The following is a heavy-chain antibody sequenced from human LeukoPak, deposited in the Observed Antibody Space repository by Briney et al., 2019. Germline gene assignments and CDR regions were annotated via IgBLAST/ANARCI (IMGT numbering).Heavy chain of an antibody. D-gene: IGHD3-9*01. J-gene: IGHJ4*02. V-gene: IGHV4-39*07. CDR2: IYYSGST. Sequence: KTSETLSLTCTVSGGSISSSSYYWGWIRQPPGKGLEWIGSIYYSGSTYYNPSLKSRVTISVDTSKNQFSLKLSSVTAADTAVYYCARGSVDDILTGFPFDYWGQGTLVTVSS. CDR1: GGSISSSSYY. CDR3: ARGSVDDILTGFPFDY.